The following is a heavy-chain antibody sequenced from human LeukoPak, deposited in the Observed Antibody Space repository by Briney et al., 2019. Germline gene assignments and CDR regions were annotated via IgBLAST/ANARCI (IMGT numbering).Heavy chain of an antibody. CDR2: IGSGGRT. CDR3: AKPDRGWFYMDV. Sequence: GGSLRLSCAASGFTFSSYAMNWVRQAPGKGLEWVSAIGSGGRTYYADSVKGRFTISRDNSKKTLYLQMNSLRAEDTAVYYCAKPDRGWFYMDVWGTGTTVTVSS. V-gene: IGHV3-23*01. D-gene: IGHD3-10*01. J-gene: IGHJ6*03. CDR1: GFTFSSYA.